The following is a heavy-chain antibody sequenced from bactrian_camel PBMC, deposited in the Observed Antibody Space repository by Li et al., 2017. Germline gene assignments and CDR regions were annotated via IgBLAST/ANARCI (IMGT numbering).Heavy chain of an antibody. Sequence: QLVESGGGSVQAGGSLRLSCAVSTWTSTAACVAWFRQVPGKAREGVASILSDGPTTYADSVKGRFTISQDGAENTVYLQMNGLKPEDTAMYYCAASRLGSTINWRQERRYGYWGQGTQVTVS. CDR2: ILSDGPT. D-gene: IGHD4*01. CDR3: AASRLGSTINWRQERRYGY. V-gene: IGHV3S53*01. J-gene: IGHJ4*01. CDR1: TWTSTAAC.